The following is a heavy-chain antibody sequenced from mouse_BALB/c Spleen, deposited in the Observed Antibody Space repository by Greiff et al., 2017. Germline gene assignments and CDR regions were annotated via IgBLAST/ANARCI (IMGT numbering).Heavy chain of an antibody. CDR3: ARATTVDY. D-gene: IGHD1-1*01. V-gene: IGHV1S81*02. J-gene: IGHJ2*01. CDR1: GYTFTSYW. Sequence: QVQLQQPGAELVKPGASVKLSCKASGYTFTSYWMHWVKQRPGQGLEWIGEINPSNGRTNYNEKFKSKATLTVDKSSSTAYMQLSSLTSEDSAVYYCARATTVDYWGQVTTLTVSS. CDR2: INPSNGRT.